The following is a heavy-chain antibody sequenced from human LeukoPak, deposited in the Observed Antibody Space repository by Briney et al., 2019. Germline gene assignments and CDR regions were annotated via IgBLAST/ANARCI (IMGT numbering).Heavy chain of an antibody. D-gene: IGHD6-13*01. V-gene: IGHV4-4*07. J-gene: IGHJ4*02. CDR1: GGSMSGYY. CDR2: IYSSENT. CDR3: ASGAKQLPLRY. Sequence: ASETLSLTCTVSGGSMSGYYWTWIRQPAGKRLEWIGRIYSSENTNYNPSLKSRVTMSLDTSKNQFSLKLSSVTAADTAVYYCASGAKQLPLRYWGQGTLVTVSS.